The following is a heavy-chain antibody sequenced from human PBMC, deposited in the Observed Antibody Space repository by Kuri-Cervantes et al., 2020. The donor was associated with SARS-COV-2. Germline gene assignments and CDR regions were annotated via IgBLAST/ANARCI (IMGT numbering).Heavy chain of an antibody. CDR2: ISYEVRGE. V-gene: IGHV3-30*04. Sequence: GGSRRLSCAASGFPFRGYTYFWVRQAPGKGLEWVAVISYEVRGENYADSVRGRFSISRDNSKNTVDLHMNNLRADDTGVYYCARAQSPAAATDYWGQGTLVTVSS. J-gene: IGHJ4*02. CDR1: GFPFRGYT. D-gene: IGHD6-13*01. CDR3: ARAQSPAAATDY.